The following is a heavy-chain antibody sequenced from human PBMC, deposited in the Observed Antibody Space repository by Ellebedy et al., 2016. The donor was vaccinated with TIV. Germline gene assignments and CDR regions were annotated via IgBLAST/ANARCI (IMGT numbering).Heavy chain of an antibody. CDR2: IYPGDSDA. V-gene: IGHV5-51*01. CDR1: GYSFTNYW. CDR3: VVGALVGTKGF. Sequence: GESLKISCKGSGYSFTNYWIGWVRQMPGKGLELMGVIYPGDSDAKYSPSFQGQVTFSADKSLSTAYLQWSSLKASDTAVYYCVVGALVGTKGFWGQGTLVTVSS. J-gene: IGHJ4*02. D-gene: IGHD1-26*01.